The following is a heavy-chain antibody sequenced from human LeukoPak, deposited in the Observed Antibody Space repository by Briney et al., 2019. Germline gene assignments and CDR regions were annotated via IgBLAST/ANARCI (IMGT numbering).Heavy chain of an antibody. CDR2: IKQDGSEK. J-gene: IGHJ4*02. CDR1: GFTFSSYW. D-gene: IGHD3-22*01. CDR3: ARDLSGYYY. Sequence: GGSLRLSCAASGFTFSSYWVSWVRQAPGKGLEWVANIKQDGSEKYYVDSVKGRFTISRDNAKNSLYLQMNSLRAEDTAVYYCARDLSGYYYWGQGTLVTVSS. V-gene: IGHV3-7*01.